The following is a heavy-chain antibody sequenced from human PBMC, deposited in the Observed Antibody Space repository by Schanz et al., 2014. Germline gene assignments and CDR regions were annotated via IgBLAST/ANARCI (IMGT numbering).Heavy chain of an antibody. Sequence: QVQLVQSGAEVKEPGASVKLSCKSSGYTFTDYYMQWVRQAPGQGLEWLGTIFLNDGGTHSAEKFQGRIIMTRXXXTSTVYLDLSSLXXXXXAVYYCARERPRKGDXXYWGQGTLXXVSS. V-gene: IGHV1-46*01. CDR3: ARERPRKGDXXY. CDR2: IFLNDGGT. D-gene: IGHD1-26*01. J-gene: IGHJ4*02. CDR1: GYTFTDYY.